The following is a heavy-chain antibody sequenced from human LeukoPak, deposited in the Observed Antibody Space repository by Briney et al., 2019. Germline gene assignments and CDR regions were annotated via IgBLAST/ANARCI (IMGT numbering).Heavy chain of an antibody. Sequence: ASVKVSCKASGYTFTSYGISWVRQAPGQGLEWMGWISAYNGNTNYAQKLQGRVTMTTDTSTSTAYMELRSLRSDDTAVYYCARVYQPRYYYDSSGYYDYWGQGTLVTVSS. CDR1: GYTFTSYG. CDR3: ARVYQPRYYYDSSGYYDY. D-gene: IGHD3-22*01. J-gene: IGHJ4*02. CDR2: ISAYNGNT. V-gene: IGHV1-18*01.